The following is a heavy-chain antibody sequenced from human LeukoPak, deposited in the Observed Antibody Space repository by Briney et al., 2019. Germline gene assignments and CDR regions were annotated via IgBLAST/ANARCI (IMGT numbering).Heavy chain of an antibody. J-gene: IGHJ6*02. D-gene: IGHD5-12*01. CDR1: GYTVTGYY. CDR2: INPNSGGT. CDR3: ARVGGYSGYEDYYGMDI. V-gene: IGHV1-2*02. Sequence: ASVKVSCKASGYTVTGYYMHWVRQAPGQGLEWMGWINPNSGGTNYAQKFQGRVTMTRDTSISTAYMELSRLRSDDTAVYYCARVGGYSGYEDYYGMDIWGQGTTVTVSS.